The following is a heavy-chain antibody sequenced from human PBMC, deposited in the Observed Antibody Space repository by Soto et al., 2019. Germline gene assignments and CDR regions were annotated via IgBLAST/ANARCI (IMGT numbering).Heavy chain of an antibody. CDR2: TWYDGSNK. V-gene: IGHV3-33*01. CDR3: ARGYYYDSSGYYLGY. CDR1: GFSFSSYG. D-gene: IGHD3-22*01. J-gene: IGHJ4*02. Sequence: GGSLRLSCAASGFSFSSYGMHWVRQAPGKGLEWVAVTWYDGSNKYYADSVKGRFTISRDNSKNTLYLQMNSLRAEDTAVYYCARGYYYDSSGYYLGYWGQGTLVTVSS.